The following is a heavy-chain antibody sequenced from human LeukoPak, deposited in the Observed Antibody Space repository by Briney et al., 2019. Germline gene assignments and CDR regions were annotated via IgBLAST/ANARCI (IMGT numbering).Heavy chain of an antibody. CDR1: GFTVINNY. V-gene: IGHV3-53*01. CDR3: ARGSGYYDSSGEFDY. CDR2: IYSGGTT. D-gene: IGHD3-22*01. J-gene: IGHJ4*02. Sequence: SGGSLRLSCAASGFTVINNYMTWVRQAPGKGLEWVSVIYSGGTTHYADSVKGRFTISRDNAKNSLYLQMNSLRAEDTAVYYCARGSGYYDSSGEFDYWGQGTLVTVSS.